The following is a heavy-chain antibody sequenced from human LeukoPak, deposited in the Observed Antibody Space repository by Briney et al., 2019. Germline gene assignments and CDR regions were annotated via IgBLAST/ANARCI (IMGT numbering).Heavy chain of an antibody. CDR3: AVEEYSAYGFDY. V-gene: IGHV4-34*01. J-gene: IGHJ4*02. Sequence: SETLSLTCSVHGGSFTYYYWSWIRQPPGKGLEWIGEINQRGNTNYNPSLKSRVTISVDTSKREFSLNLSSVTAADTAVYYCAVEEYSAYGFDYWGQGTLVTVSS. CDR1: GGSFTYYY. CDR2: INQRGNT. D-gene: IGHD5-12*01.